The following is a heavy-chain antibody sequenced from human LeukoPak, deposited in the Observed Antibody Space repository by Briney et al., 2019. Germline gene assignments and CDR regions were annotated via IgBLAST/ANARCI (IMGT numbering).Heavy chain of an antibody. J-gene: IGHJ4*02. CDR3: ARDGGYRGYACYFDY. D-gene: IGHD5-12*01. Sequence: GGSLRLSCAAAGFTFDDYVMSWVRQAPGKGLEWVSGINWNGVSTGYADSVKGRFTISRDNAKKSLYLQMNSLRAEDTALYYCARDGGYRGYACYFDYWGQGSLVTVSS. V-gene: IGHV3-20*04. CDR2: INWNGVST. CDR1: GFTFDDYV.